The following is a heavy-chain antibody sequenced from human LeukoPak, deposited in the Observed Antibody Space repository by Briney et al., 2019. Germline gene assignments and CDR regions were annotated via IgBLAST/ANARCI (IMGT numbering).Heavy chain of an antibody. D-gene: IGHD6-19*01. CDR2: IYYSGST. V-gene: IGHV4-39*01. CDR1: GGSISSSSYY. CDR3: ARTKSGWYYSDY. Sequence: SETLSLTCTVSGGSISSSSYYWGWIRQPPGKGLECIGSIYYSGSTYYNPSLKSRVTISVDTSKNQFSLKLRSVTAADTAVYYCARTKSGWYYSDYWGQGTLVSVSS. J-gene: IGHJ4*02.